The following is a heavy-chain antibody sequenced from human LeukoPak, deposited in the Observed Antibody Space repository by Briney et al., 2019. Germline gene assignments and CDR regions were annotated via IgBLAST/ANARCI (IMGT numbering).Heavy chain of an antibody. V-gene: IGHV3-21*01. CDR3: ARGYDFGSGSFFGY. CDR1: GFTFSSYA. Sequence: PGGSLRLSCAASGFTFSSYAMNWVRQAPGKGLEWVSSISTSSSYIYYADSVKGRFTIARDNAKNSLYLQMDSLRAEDTAVYYCARGYDFGSGSFFGYWGQGTLVTVSS. J-gene: IGHJ4*02. D-gene: IGHD3-10*01. CDR2: ISTSSSYI.